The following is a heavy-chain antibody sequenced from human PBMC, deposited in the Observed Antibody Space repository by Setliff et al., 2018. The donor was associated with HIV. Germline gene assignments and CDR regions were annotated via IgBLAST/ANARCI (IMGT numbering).Heavy chain of an antibody. CDR3: AKTGDYEAGYYYGMDV. V-gene: IGHV4-61*02. J-gene: IGHJ6*02. D-gene: IGHD4-17*01. Sequence: PSETLSLTCTVSGGSISSGSYYWNWIRQPAGKGLEWIGRIYTSGTTYYNPSLKSRVTISEDMSKNQFSLKLSSVTAADTAVYYCAKTGDYEAGYYYGMDVWGQGTTVTVSS. CDR1: GGSISSGSYY. CDR2: IYTSGTT.